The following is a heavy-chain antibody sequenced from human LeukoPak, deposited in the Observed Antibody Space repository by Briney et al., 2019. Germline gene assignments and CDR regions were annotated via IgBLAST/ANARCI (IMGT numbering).Heavy chain of an antibody. D-gene: IGHD3-10*01. CDR1: GGSISSGSYD. V-gene: IGHV4-61*09. Sequence: SETLSLTCTVSGGSISSGSYDWYWILQPAGKGLEWIGHIYTSGSTDYNPSLKSRGTISVATSKNQFSLKLTSVTAADTAIYYCTKGRGIWGQGTLVTVSS. CDR3: TKGRGI. CDR2: IYTSGST. J-gene: IGHJ4*02.